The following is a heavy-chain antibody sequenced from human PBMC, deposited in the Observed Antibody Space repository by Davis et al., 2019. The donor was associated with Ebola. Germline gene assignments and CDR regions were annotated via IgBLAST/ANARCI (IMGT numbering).Heavy chain of an antibody. Sequence: GGSLRLSCAASGFTFSSYAMHWVRQAPGKGLKFVSGISSNGGSLKYADSVKGRFTISRDNSRNTLYLQMNSLRAEDTAVHYCTRHVSGDFWYFDLWGRGTLVTVSS. D-gene: IGHD4-17*01. CDR3: TRHVSGDFWYFDL. CDR2: ISSNGGSL. CDR1: GFTFSSYA. V-gene: IGHV3-64*04. J-gene: IGHJ2*01.